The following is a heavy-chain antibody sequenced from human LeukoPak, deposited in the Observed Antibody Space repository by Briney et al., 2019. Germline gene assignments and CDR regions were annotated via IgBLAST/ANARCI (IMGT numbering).Heavy chain of an antibody. J-gene: IGHJ6*02. CDR2: ISSSSSYI. CDR3: ARDRGSYSLFPTNGQYGMDV. Sequence: GGSLRLSCAASGFTFSSYSMNWVRQAPGKGLEWVSSISSSSSYIYYADSVKGRFTISRDNAKNSLYLQMNSLRAEDTAVYYCARDRGSYSLFPTNGQYGMDVWGQGTTVTVSS. D-gene: IGHD1-26*01. V-gene: IGHV3-21*01. CDR1: GFTFSSYS.